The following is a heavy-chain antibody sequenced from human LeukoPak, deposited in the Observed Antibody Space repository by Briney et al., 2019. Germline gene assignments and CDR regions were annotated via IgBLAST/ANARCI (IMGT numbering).Heavy chain of an antibody. CDR1: GYTFTSYA. V-gene: IGHV1-3*01. CDR3: AREGRYGDYLDY. J-gene: IGHJ4*02. Sequence: ASVKVSCKASGYTFTSYAMHWVRQAPGQRLEWMGWINAGNGNTKYSQKFQGRVTITRDTSASTAYMELSSLRPEDTAVYYCAREGRYGDYLDYWGQGTLVTVSS. CDR2: INAGNGNT. D-gene: IGHD4-17*01.